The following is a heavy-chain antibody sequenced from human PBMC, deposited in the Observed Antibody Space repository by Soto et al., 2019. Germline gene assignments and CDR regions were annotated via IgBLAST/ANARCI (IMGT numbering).Heavy chain of an antibody. CDR3: AHGSCTGADCYPNPYFDY. V-gene: IGHV2-5*02. D-gene: IGHD2-8*02. J-gene: IGHJ4*02. CDR1: GFSLSTTEEG. CDR2: LYWDDAK. Sequence: QITLKESGPTLVKPTQTLTLTCTFSGFSLSTTEEGVGWIRQPAGKALEWLALLYWDDAKRYSPSLKRTLAIAKDTSKNQVVLTMANLHPADTATYFRAHGSCTGADCYPNPYFDYWGQGVLVTVSS.